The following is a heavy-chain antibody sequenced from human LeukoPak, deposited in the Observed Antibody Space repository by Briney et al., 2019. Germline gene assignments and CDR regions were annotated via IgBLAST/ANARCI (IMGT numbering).Heavy chain of an antibody. CDR3: AKQANWGWGSAFDI. Sequence: GGSLRLSCAASGFTFSSYGMSWVRQAPGKGLEWVSTISGSGGSIYYADSVKGRFTISRDNSKNTLYLQMNSLRAEDTAVYYCAKQANWGWGSAFDIWGQGTMVTVSS. D-gene: IGHD7-27*01. CDR2: ISGSGGSI. V-gene: IGHV3-23*01. J-gene: IGHJ3*02. CDR1: GFTFSSYG.